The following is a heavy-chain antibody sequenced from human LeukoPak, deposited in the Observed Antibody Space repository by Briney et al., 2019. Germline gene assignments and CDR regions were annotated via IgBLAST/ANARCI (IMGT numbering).Heavy chain of an antibody. CDR2: ISKDGGIT. CDR1: GFTFSTYD. V-gene: IGHV3-30*03. Sequence: GRSLRLSCAASGFTFSTYDMHWVRQAPGKGLEWVAVISKDGGITIYAESVKGRFTISRDNSENTLNLQMNSLREDDTVVYFCARDIIVGAPDYLDYWGQGTLVTVSS. J-gene: IGHJ4*02. D-gene: IGHD1-26*01. CDR3: ARDIIVGAPDYLDY.